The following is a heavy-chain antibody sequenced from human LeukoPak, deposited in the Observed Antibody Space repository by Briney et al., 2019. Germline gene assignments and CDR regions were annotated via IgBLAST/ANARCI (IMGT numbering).Heavy chain of an antibody. CDR3: ARDEFLRVRIGSYSYYMDV. CDR2: ISSSSSTI. V-gene: IGHV3-48*01. D-gene: IGHD3-10*01. J-gene: IGHJ6*03. CDR1: GFTFSRYS. Sequence: PGGSLRLSCAASGFTFSRYSMNWVRQAPGKGLEWVSYISSSSSTIYYTDSVKGRFTISRDNAKNSLYLQMDSLRAEDTAVYYCARDEFLRVRIGSYSYYMDVWGTGTTVTVSS.